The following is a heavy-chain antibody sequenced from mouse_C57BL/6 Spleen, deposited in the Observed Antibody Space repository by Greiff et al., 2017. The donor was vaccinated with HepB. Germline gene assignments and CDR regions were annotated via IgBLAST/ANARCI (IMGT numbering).Heavy chain of an antibody. CDR2: ISDGGSYT. J-gene: IGHJ4*01. D-gene: IGHD2-1*01. V-gene: IGHV5-4*03. CDR1: GFTFSSYA. Sequence: EVMLVESGGGLVKPGGSLKLSCAASGFTFSSYAMSWVRQTPEKRLEWVATISDGGSYTYYPDNVKGRFTISRDNAKNNLYLQMSHLKSEDTAMYYCARDDYDNYEGYAMDYWGQGTSVTVSS. CDR3: ARDDYDNYEGYAMDY.